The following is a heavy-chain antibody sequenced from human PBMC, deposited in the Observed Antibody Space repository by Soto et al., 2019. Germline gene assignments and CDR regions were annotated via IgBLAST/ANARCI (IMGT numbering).Heavy chain of an antibody. CDR3: ATIAGYSSSWYYWAH. J-gene: IGHJ4*02. CDR2: INAGNGNT. D-gene: IGHD6-13*01. CDR1: GYTFTSYA. Sequence: QVQLVQSGAEVKKPGASVKVSCKASGYTFTSYAMHWVRQAPGQRLEWMGWINAGNGNTKYSQKFQGRVTITRETSARTAYRELSSLRSEDTAVYYCATIAGYSSSWYYWAHWGQGTLVTVSS. V-gene: IGHV1-3*01.